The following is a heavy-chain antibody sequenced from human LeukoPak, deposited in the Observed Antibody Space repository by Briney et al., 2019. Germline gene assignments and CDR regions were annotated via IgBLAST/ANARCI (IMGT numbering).Heavy chain of an antibody. CDR2: IYYSGST. V-gene: IGHV4-59*12. J-gene: IGHJ5*02. Sequence: TSSETLSLTCTVSGGSISSYYWSWIRQPPGKGLEWIGSIYYSGSTYYNPSLKSRVTISVDTSKNQFSLKLSSVTAADTAVYYCARDSSGSYPSWGQGTLVTVSS. CDR1: GGSISSYY. CDR3: ARDSSGSYPS. D-gene: IGHD1-26*01.